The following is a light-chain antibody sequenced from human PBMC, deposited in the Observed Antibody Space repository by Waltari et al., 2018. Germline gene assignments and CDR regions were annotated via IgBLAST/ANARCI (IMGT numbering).Light chain of an antibody. Sequence: QAVVTQEPSLTVSPGGTVTLTCGSSTGAVTRYHYPSWFQRKPGQVPRTLIYDTSNKQSWTPARFSGSLLGGKAALTLSGARPGDEAEYFCLVSYSGSWVFGGGTRLTVL. V-gene: IGLV7-46*01. CDR2: DTS. J-gene: IGLJ3*02. CDR1: TGAVTRYHY. CDR3: LVSYSGSWV.